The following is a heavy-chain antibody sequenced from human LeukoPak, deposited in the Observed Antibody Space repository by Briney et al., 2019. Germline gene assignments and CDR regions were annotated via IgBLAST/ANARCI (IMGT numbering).Heavy chain of an antibody. CDR3: ARPDLNSGNYYSVAY. CDR2: IYPGDSDT. J-gene: IGHJ4*02. V-gene: IGHV5-51*01. CDR1: GYSFTSYW. Sequence: GESLKISCKGSGYSFTSYWIGWVRQMPGKGLEWMGIIYPGDSDTRYSPSFQGQVTISADKSISTAYLQWSSLKASDTAIYYCARPDLNSGNYYSVAYRGQGTLVTVSS. D-gene: IGHD1-26*01.